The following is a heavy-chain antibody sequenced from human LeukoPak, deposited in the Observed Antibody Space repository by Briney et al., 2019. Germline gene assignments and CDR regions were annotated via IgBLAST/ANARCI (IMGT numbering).Heavy chain of an antibody. CDR2: IIPIFGTA. Sequence: GASVKVSCKASGGTFSSYAISWVRQAPGQGLEWMGGIIPIFGTANYAQKFQGRVTITADESTSTAYMELSSLRSEDTAVYYCASAWVQLEPTRTQYYMDVWGKGTTVTVSS. CDR1: GGTFSSYA. V-gene: IGHV1-69*13. D-gene: IGHD1-1*01. CDR3: ASAWVQLEPTRTQYYMDV. J-gene: IGHJ6*03.